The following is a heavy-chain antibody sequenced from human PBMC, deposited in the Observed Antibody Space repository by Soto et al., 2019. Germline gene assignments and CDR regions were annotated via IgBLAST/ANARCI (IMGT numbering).Heavy chain of an antibody. CDR2: IKQDGSEK. CDR3: ARLYSNHNSDPFDY. CDR1: GFSFSTDW. J-gene: IGHJ4*02. V-gene: IGHV3-7*01. D-gene: IGHD4-4*01. Sequence: PGGALRLSCAASGFSFSTDWMSWVRQAPGKGLEWVANIKQDGSEKYYVDSVKGRFTISRDNAKNSLYMQMNSLRAEDTAVYYCARLYSNHNSDPFDYWGQGTLVTVSS.